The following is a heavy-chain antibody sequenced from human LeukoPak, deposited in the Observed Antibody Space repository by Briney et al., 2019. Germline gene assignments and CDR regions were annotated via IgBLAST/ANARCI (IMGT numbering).Heavy chain of an antibody. CDR1: GFTFSSYW. D-gene: IGHD3-10*01. CDR3: AREGWGFYGSGSNPSMDYYYYYMDV. J-gene: IGHJ6*03. V-gene: IGHV3-7*01. CDR2: IKQEGSEK. Sequence: GGSLRVSCAASGFTFSSYWMSWVRQAPGKGLEWVANIKQEGSEKYYVDSVKGRFTISRDNAKNSLNLQMNSLRAEDTAVYYCAREGWGFYGSGSNPSMDYYYYYMDVWGKGTTVTVSS.